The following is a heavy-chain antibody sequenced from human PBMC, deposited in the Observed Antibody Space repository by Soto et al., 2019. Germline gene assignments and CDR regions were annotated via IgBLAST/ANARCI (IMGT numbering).Heavy chain of an antibody. CDR2: MSGGGGST. J-gene: IGHJ6*02. CDR3: AKVSLGALTFTDYYYYGLDV. Sequence: EVQLLESGGGLVQPGGSLRLSCAAAGFTCSPYAMNWVRQAPGKWLELVSAMSGGGGSTYYADSVKGRVTISRDNSKNTHYLQMHSLRAEDTAVYYCAKVSLGALTFTDYYYYGLDVWGQGTTVTVSS. V-gene: IGHV3-23*01. CDR1: GFTCSPYA. D-gene: IGHD1-26*01.